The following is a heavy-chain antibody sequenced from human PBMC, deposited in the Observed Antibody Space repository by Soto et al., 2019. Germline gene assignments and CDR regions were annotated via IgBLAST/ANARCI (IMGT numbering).Heavy chain of an antibody. D-gene: IGHD3-22*01. V-gene: IGHV3-23*01. J-gene: IGHJ4*02. CDR3: AKHSSRYYYDSSGYHYPFDY. Sequence: APGKGLEWVSPISVSGDYTYYADSVKGRFTISRDNSRSTLYLQMNSLRAEDTAVYFCAKHSSRYYYDSSGYHYPFDYWGQGTLVTVS. CDR2: ISVSGDYT.